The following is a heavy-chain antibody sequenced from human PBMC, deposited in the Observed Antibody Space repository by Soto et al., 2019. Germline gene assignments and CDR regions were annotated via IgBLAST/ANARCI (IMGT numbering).Heavy chain of an antibody. CDR3: ARPHVSTGNPYGSFDS. CDR2: IYPGDSDT. Sequence: GESLKISCHASGYRFTTSWIGWVRQMPGKGLEWMGIIYPGDSDTKYTPSFQGQVSISADKSIATVYLQWSGLKASDTDIYYCARPHVSTGNPYGSFDSSGQGTLVAV. CDR1: GYRFTTSW. D-gene: IGHD4-17*01. J-gene: IGHJ4*02. V-gene: IGHV5-51*01.